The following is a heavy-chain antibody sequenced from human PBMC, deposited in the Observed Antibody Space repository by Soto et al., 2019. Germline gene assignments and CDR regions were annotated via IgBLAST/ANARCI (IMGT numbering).Heavy chain of an antibody. D-gene: IGHD3-10*01. CDR2: IYYSGST. J-gene: IGHJ4*02. V-gene: IGHV4-59*01. CDR1: GGSISSYY. CDR3: ARVRYYGSGSQAFDY. Sequence: ASETLSLTCTVSGGSISSYYWSWIRQPPGKGLEWNGYIYYSGSTNYNPSLKSRVTISVDTSKNQFSLKLSSVTAADTAVYYCARVRYYGSGSQAFDYWGQGTLVTVSS.